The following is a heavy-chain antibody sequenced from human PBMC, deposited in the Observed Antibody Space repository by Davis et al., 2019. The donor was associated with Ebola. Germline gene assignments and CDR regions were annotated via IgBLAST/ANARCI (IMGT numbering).Heavy chain of an antibody. CDR3: ARVGRRGYYYYYYMDV. D-gene: IGHD5-24*01. J-gene: IGHJ6*03. V-gene: IGHV3-43D*03. CDR1: GFTFDGYS. CDR2: ISWDGGST. Sequence: GESLKISCAASGFTFDGYSMHWVRQAPGKGLEWVSLISWDGGSTYYADTVKGRFTISRDNAKNSLYLQMNSLRAEDTALYYCARVGRRGYYYYYYMDVWGKGTTVTVSS.